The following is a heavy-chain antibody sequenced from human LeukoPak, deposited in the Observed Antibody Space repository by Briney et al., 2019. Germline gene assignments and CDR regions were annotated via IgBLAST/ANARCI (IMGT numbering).Heavy chain of an antibody. Sequence: PGRSLRLSCAASGFSFSSYGMHWVRQAPGQGLEWVAVIWSDGRNKFYADSVKGRFTVSRDNSKNTLFLQMSSLRADDTALYYCAREVTNDAFDIWGQGTMVTVSS. CDR2: IWSDGRNK. CDR1: GFSFSSYG. V-gene: IGHV3-33*01. D-gene: IGHD4-17*01. J-gene: IGHJ3*02. CDR3: AREVTNDAFDI.